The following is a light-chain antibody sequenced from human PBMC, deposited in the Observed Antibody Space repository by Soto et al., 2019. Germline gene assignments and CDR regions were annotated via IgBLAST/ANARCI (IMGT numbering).Light chain of an antibody. J-gene: IGKJ1*01. CDR3: KQYGSSGT. CDR1: QSVSNNY. Sequence: EIVLTQSPGTLSLSPGERATLSCRASQSVSNNYLAWYQQKPGQAPRLLIYGASNRATGIPGRFSSSGCGTVSLITISRLAHEDFAVYYCKQYGSSGTFGQGTKVEIK. V-gene: IGKV3-20*01. CDR2: GAS.